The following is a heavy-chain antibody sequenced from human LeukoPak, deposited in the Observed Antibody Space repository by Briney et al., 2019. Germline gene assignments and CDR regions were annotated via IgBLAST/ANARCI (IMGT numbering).Heavy chain of an antibody. J-gene: IGHJ4*02. V-gene: IGHV1-2*02. CDR3: AREPPSNGVYFDY. Sequence: GASVKVSCKASGYTFTGYYMHWVRQAPGQGLEWMGWINPNSGGTNYAQKFQGRVTMTRDTSISTAYMELSRLRSDDTAVYYRAREPPSNGVYFDYWGQGTLVTVSS. CDR1: GYTFTGYY. D-gene: IGHD1-14*01. CDR2: INPNSGGT.